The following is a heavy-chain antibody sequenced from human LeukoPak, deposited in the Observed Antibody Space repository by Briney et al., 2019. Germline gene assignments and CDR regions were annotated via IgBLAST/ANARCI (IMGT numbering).Heavy chain of an antibody. V-gene: IGHV3-74*01. CDR2: VNTDGRTT. Sequence: PGGSLRLSCAASGFTFSSYWMHWVRQAPGKGLVWVSRVNTDGRTTGHADSVKGRFTISRENAKNTLYLQMNSLRAEDTAVYYCARASTYHYDWFDPWGQGTLVTVSS. D-gene: IGHD2-2*01. CDR3: ARASTYHYDWFDP. J-gene: IGHJ5*02. CDR1: GFTFSSYW.